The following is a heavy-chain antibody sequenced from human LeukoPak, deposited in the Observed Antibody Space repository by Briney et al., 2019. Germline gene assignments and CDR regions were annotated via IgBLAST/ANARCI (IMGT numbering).Heavy chain of an antibody. Sequence: SEPLSLTCTVSGGPISRYYWIWIRQPPGKALVWIGYIYDSGSTNYNPSLKSRVTISVDTSKNQFSLKLSSVTAADTAVYYCARGGGLGYYYNYMDVWGKGATVTVSS. CDR1: GGPISRYY. CDR2: IYDSGST. V-gene: IGHV4-59*01. CDR3: ARGGGLGYYYNYMDV. J-gene: IGHJ6*03. D-gene: IGHD3/OR15-3a*01.